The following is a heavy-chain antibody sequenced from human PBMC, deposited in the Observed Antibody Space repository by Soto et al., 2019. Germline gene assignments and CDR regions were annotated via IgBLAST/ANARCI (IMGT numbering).Heavy chain of an antibody. CDR1: GFPFSSYW. CDR3: AREYYGLLTGYYTDY. Sequence: EVQLVESGGDLVQRGGSLRLSCAASGFPFSSYWMHWVRHTPGKGLDWVARISGGGVTTYYADSVTGRFTVSRDNAKNSLSMQIRGLRAEETAVYYCAREYYGLLTGYYTDYWGQGTLVSVSS. J-gene: IGHJ4*02. D-gene: IGHD3-9*01. V-gene: IGHV3-74*01. CDR2: ISGGGVTT.